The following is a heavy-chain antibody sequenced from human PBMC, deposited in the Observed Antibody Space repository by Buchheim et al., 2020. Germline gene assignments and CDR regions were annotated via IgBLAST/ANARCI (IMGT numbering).Heavy chain of an antibody. CDR3: TRSANFFRGMDV. D-gene: IGHD2-15*01. J-gene: IGHJ6*02. V-gene: IGHV3-74*01. CDR2: INPDGSDT. CDR1: GFTFSSDW. Sequence: EERLVESGGGLGQPGGSLRLSCAASGFTFSSDWMHWVRQAPGKGLVWVSRINPDGSDTTYADSVKGQFTISRDNGRNTLYLQMNSLGGEDTAIYYCTRSANFFRGMDVWGQGTT.